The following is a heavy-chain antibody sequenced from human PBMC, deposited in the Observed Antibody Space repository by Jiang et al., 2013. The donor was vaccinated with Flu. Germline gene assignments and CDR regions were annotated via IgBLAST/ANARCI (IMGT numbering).Heavy chain of an antibody. CDR2: IIPILGIA. CDR3: ASNPNYYDSSGYSDAFDI. Sequence: GAEVKKPGSSVKVSCKASGGTFSSYAISWVRQAPGQGLEWMGRIIPILGIANYAQKFQGRVTITADKSTSTAYMELSSLRSEDTAVYYCASNPNYYDSSGYSDAFDIWGQGTMVTVSS. CDR1: GGTFSSYA. D-gene: IGHD3-22*01. J-gene: IGHJ3*02. V-gene: IGHV1-69*04.